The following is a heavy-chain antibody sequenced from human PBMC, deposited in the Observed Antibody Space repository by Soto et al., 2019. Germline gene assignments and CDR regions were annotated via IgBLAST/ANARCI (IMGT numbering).Heavy chain of an antibody. V-gene: IGHV3-30*18. D-gene: IGHD2-15*01. CDR3: AKDMAYCSGGSCLTLPILQH. CDR2: ISYDGSNK. J-gene: IGHJ1*01. CDR1: GFTFSSYG. Sequence: QVQLVESGGGVVQPGRSLRLSCAASGFTFSSYGMHWVRQAPGKGLEWVAVISYDGSNKYYADSVKGRFTISRDNSKNTLYLQMNSLRAEDTAVYYCAKDMAYCSGGSCLTLPILQHWGQGTLVTVSS.